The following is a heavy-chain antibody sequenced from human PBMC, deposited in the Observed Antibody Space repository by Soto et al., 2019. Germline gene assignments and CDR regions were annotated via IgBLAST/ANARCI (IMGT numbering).Heavy chain of an antibody. D-gene: IGHD3-22*01. J-gene: IGHJ4*02. CDR3: AREAGGGSYYYDSSQARTFDY. CDR1: GYTFTGYY. V-gene: IGHV1-2*04. Sequence: QVQLVQSGAEVKKPGASVKVSCKASGYTFTGYYMHWVRQAPGQGLEWMGWINPNSGGTNYAQKFQGLVTMTRDTSISTADMELSRLRSDDTAVYYCAREAGGGSYYYDSSQARTFDYWGQGTLVTVSS. CDR2: INPNSGGT.